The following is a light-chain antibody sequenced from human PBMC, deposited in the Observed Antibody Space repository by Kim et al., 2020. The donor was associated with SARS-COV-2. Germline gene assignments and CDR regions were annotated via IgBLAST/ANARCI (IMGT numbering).Light chain of an antibody. J-gene: IGLJ3*02. CDR2: EDN. CDR1: RGSIGRNY. V-gene: IGLV6-57*03. Sequence: GKAGNLPCPPSRGSIGRNYVQWDQQRPGSAPTTVIYEDNQRPSGVPDRFSGSIDSSSNSASLTISGLKTEDEADYDCQSYDSSNQVFGGGTQLTVL. CDR3: QSYDSSNQV.